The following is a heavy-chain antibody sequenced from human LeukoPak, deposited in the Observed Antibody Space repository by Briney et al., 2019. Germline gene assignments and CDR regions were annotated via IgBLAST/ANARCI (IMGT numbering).Heavy chain of an antibody. CDR3: ARVGATGTTSPFDY. CDR1: GYTFTGYY. D-gene: IGHD1-1*01. V-gene: IGHV1-2*02. CDR2: INPNSGGT. Sequence: ASVTVSCKASGYTFTGYYIHWVRQAPGQGLEWMGWINPNSGGTNYAQKFQGRVTMTRDTSISTAYMELSRLRSDDTAVYYCARVGATGTTSPFDYWGQGTLVTVSS. J-gene: IGHJ4*02.